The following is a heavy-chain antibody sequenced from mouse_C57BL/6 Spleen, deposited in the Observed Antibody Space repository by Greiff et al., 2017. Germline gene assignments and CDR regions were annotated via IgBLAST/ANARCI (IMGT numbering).Heavy chain of an antibody. CDR2: IDPSDSYT. Sequence: QVQLQQPGAELVRPGTSVKLSCKASGYTFTSYWMHWVKQRPGQGLEWIGVIDPSDSYTNYNQKFKGKATLTVDTSSSTAYMQLSSLTSEDSAVYYCARRGYGYDGGYDYAMDYWGQGTSVTVSS. D-gene: IGHD2-2*01. V-gene: IGHV1-59*01. CDR1: GYTFTSYW. J-gene: IGHJ4*01. CDR3: ARRGYGYDGGYDYAMDY.